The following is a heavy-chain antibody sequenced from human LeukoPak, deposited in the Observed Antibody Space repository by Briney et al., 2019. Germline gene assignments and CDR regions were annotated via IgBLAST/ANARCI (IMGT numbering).Heavy chain of an antibody. V-gene: IGHV3-48*01. Sequence: QPGGSLGLSCAASGFTFSSYSMNWVRQAPGKGLEWVSYISSSSSTIYYADSVKGRFTISRDNAKNSLYLQMNSLRAEDTAVYYCARDSMVRGVIPFDYWGQGTLVTVSS. CDR1: GFTFSSYS. CDR2: ISSSSSTI. D-gene: IGHD3-10*01. J-gene: IGHJ4*02. CDR3: ARDSMVRGVIPFDY.